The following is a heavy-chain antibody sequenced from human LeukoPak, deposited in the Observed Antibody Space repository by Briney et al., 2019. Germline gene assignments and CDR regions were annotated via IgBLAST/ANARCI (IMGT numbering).Heavy chain of an antibody. CDR1: GGSISSYY. Sequence: SETLSLTCTVSGGSISSYYWSWIRQPPGKGLEWIGYIYYSGSTNYNPSLESRVTISVDTSKNQFSLKLSSVTAADTAVYYCARVSVPAATSPWFDPWGQGTLVTVSS. CDR3: ARVSVPAATSPWFDP. J-gene: IGHJ5*02. CDR2: IYYSGST. D-gene: IGHD2-2*01. V-gene: IGHV4-59*01.